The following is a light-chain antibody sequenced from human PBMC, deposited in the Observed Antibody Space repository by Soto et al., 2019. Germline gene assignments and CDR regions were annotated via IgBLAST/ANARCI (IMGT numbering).Light chain of an antibody. Sequence: EIVLTQSPATLSLSPRERATLSCRASQSVSRYLAWYQQKPGQAPRLLIYDASNRATGIPARFSGSGSGTDFTLTISSLEPEDFAVYYCQQRSNWPSFGPGTKLDIK. CDR2: DAS. CDR1: QSVSRY. CDR3: QQRSNWPS. V-gene: IGKV3-11*01. J-gene: IGKJ3*01.